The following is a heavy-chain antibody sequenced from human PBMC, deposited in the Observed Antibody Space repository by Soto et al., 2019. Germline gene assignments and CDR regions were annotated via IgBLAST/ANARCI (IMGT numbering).Heavy chain of an antibody. CDR1: GYTFTSYG. V-gene: IGHV1-18*04. D-gene: IGHD4-4*01. CDR3: ARDREAVNTLALFYYYGMDV. Sequence: ASVKVSCKASGYTFTSYGISGVRQAPGQGLEWMGWISAYNGNTNYAQKLQGRVTMTTDTSTSTAYMELRSLRSDDTAVYYCARDREAVNTLALFYYYGMDVWGQGTTVTVSS. J-gene: IGHJ6*02. CDR2: ISAYNGNT.